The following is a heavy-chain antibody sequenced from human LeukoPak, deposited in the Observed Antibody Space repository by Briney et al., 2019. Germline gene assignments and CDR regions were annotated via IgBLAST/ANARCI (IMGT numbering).Heavy chain of an antibody. Sequence: GGSLRLSCSVSGFTFSVYAMHWVRQAPGKGLECVTLISNNGGRTYYADSVKGRFTISRDNSKNTLYLQMSSLRADDTAVYYCVKGSYDSSGYYTDRCFDCWGHGILVSVSS. V-gene: IGHV3-64D*06. CDR2: ISNNGGRT. CDR1: GFTFSVYA. CDR3: VKGSYDSSGYYTDRCFDC. D-gene: IGHD3-22*01. J-gene: IGHJ4*01.